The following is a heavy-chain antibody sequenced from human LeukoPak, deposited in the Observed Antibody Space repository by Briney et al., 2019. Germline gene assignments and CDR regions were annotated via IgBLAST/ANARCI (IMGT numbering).Heavy chain of an antibody. CDR3: ARSSNYYDSSGYLAGWFDP. Sequence: SQTLSLTCTVSGGSISSGSYYWSWIRQPAGKGLEWIGRIYTSGSTNHNPSLKSRVTISVDTSKNQFSLKLSSVTAADTAVYYCARSSNYYDSSGYLAGWFDPWGQGTLVTVSS. D-gene: IGHD3-22*01. CDR1: GGSISSGSYY. CDR2: IYTSGST. J-gene: IGHJ5*02. V-gene: IGHV4-61*02.